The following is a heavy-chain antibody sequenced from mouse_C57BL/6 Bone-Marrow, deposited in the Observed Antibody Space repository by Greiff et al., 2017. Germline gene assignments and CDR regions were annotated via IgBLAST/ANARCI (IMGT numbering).Heavy chain of an antibody. CDR2: IDPEIGDT. J-gene: IGHJ2*01. CDR1: GFNIKDDY. CDR3: SSFDGNYFDF. D-gene: IGHD2-3*01. V-gene: IGHV14-4*01. Sequence: VQLQQSGVELVRPGASVKLSCTASGFNIKDDYIHWVKQRPEQGLEWIGWIDPEIGDTEYASKFQGKATITSDTSSNTAYLQLSSLTSEDTAVYYCSSFDGNYFDFWGQGTPLTVAS.